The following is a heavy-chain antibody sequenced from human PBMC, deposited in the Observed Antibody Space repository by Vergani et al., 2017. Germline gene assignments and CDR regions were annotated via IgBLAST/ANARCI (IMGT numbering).Heavy chain of an antibody. CDR2: IYYSGST. CDR1: GGSISSSSYY. CDR3: GRQGVDGDYENSGWFDP. V-gene: IGHV4-39*01. Sequence: QLQLQESGPGLVKPSETLSLTCTVSGGSISSSSYYWGWIRQPPGKGLEWIGSIYYSGSTYYNPSLQSRVTRSVDTSKNQFSRKLSSVTDADTAVYYCGRQGVDGDYENSGWFDPWGQGTLVTVSS. J-gene: IGHJ5*02. D-gene: IGHD4-17*01.